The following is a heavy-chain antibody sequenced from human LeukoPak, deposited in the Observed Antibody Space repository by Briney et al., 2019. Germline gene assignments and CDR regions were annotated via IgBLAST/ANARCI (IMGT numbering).Heavy chain of an antibody. CDR1: GGPVSGYY. CDR3: ARFVGLWFGEHYFDY. J-gene: IGHJ4*02. Sequence: SETLSLTCVVSGGPVSGYYWGWIRQPPGRGLEWIGYVYYSGSTNYNPSFKSRITISVDTSRNQFSLQLSSVTAADTAVYYCARFVGLWFGEHYFDYWGQGTLVTVSS. V-gene: IGHV4-59*02. D-gene: IGHD3-10*01. CDR2: VYYSGST.